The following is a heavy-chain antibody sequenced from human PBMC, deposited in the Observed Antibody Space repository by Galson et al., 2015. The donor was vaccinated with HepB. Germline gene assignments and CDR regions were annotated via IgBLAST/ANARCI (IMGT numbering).Heavy chain of an antibody. Sequence: SLRLSCAASGFTVSSNYMSWVRQAPGKGLEWVSVIYDDGSIYYTDSVKGRFTISRDNSKNTLYLQMNSLRVEDTAVYYCAGATAGYFNRFRPWGQGKLVPVSS. J-gene: IGHJ5*02. D-gene: IGHD6-13*01. CDR1: GFTVSSNY. CDR3: AGATAGYFNRFRP. CDR2: IYDDGSI. V-gene: IGHV3-53*01.